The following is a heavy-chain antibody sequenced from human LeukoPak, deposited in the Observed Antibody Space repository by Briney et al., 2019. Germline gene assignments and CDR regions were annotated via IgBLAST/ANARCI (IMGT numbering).Heavy chain of an antibody. CDR3: ARPYSSGWNYYGMDV. CDR1: GFTFSSHW. J-gene: IGHJ6*02. V-gene: IGHV3-33*08. D-gene: IGHD6-19*01. CDR2: IWYDGSNK. Sequence: GGSLRLSCAASGFTFSSHWMTWVRRAPGKGLEWVAVIWYDGSNKYYADSVKGRFTISRDNSKNTLYLQMNSLRAEDMAVYYCARPYSSGWNYYGMDVWGQGTTVTVSS.